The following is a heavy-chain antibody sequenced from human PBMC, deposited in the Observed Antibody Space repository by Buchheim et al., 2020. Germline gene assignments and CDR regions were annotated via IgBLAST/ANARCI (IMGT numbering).Heavy chain of an antibody. CDR3: ARDQRGRIQRGPMGRFDP. CDR1: GFTFSSFV. CDR2: ISYDGSDK. J-gene: IGHJ5*02. D-gene: IGHD1-1*01. Sequence: QVQLVESGGGVVQPGRSLRLSCAASGFTFSSFVMHWVRQAPGKGLEWVAIISYDGSDKYYGDSVKGRFSISRDNSRNTLYLQMNSLRPEDTAVYYCARDQRGRIQRGPMGRFDPWGQGTL. V-gene: IGHV3-30*01.